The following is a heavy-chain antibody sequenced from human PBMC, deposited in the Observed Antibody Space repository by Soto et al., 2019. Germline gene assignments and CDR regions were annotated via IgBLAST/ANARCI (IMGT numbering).Heavy chain of an antibody. D-gene: IGHD2-15*01. J-gene: IGHJ6*03. V-gene: IGHV2-5*02. CDR2: VYWDDDK. Sequence: QITLKESGPTLVKPTQTLTLTCTFSGFSLNTSAVGVGWIRQPPGKALEWLALVYWDDDKLYSPSLKSRFTITKDTSKNQVVLTMTNMDPVDTATYFCSHVLGYCSSVTCYHSVDYMDVWGKGTTVTVSS. CDR1: GFSLNTSAVG. CDR3: SHVLGYCSSVTCYHSVDYMDV.